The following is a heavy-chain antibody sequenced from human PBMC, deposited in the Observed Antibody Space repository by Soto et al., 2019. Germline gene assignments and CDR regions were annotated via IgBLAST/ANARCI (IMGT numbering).Heavy chain of an antibody. D-gene: IGHD4-17*01. CDR3: ASSVGLRAFDI. J-gene: IGHJ3*02. CDR1: GYTFTISG. V-gene: IGHV1-18*01. CDR2: ISAYNGNT. Sequence: ASVKDSCKASGYTFTISGIIYLRQAPGQGLEGMGWISAYNGNTNYAQKLQGRVTLTPDTSTSTAYMELRSLRSDDTAVYYCASSVGLRAFDIWGQGTMVTVSS.